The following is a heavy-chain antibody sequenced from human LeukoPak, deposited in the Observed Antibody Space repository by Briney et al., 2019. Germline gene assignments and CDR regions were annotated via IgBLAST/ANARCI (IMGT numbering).Heavy chain of an antibody. D-gene: IGHD3-10*01. J-gene: IGHJ2*01. V-gene: IGHV3-9*01. Sequence: PGGSLRLSCAASGFTFDDYAMHWVRQAPGKGLEWVSGISWNSGSIGSADSVKGRFTISSDNAKNSLYLQLSSLRAEDTALYNCAKDGQSMLRDFELWGRGTLVTVSS. CDR3: AKDGQSMLRDFEL. CDR1: GFTFDDYA. CDR2: ISWNSGSI.